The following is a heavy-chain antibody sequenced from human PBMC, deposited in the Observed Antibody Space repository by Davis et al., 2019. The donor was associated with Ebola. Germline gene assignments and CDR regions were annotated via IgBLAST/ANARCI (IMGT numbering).Heavy chain of an antibody. Sequence: GESLKIPCAASGFTVSSHGMHWVRQASGKGLERVAVISYDGSHKYYADSVKGRFSISRDNSKNTVSLQMNSLRAEDTAVYFCARDPSRLLQHGYFDFWGQGTLVTVSS. CDR1: GFTVSSHG. J-gene: IGHJ4*02. CDR3: ARDPSRLLQHGYFDF. V-gene: IGHV3-30*03. D-gene: IGHD3-22*01. CDR2: ISYDGSHK.